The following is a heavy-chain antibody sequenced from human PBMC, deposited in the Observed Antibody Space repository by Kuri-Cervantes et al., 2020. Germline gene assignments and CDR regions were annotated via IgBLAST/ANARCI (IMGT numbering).Heavy chain of an antibody. CDR2: MNPNSGNT. CDR3: ARWVYDIVVVPAAMSVDY. Sequence: ASVKVSCKASGYTFTSYDINWVRQATGQGLEWMGWMNPNSGNTGYAQKFQGRVTITADESTSTAYMELSSLRSEDTAVYYCARWVYDIVVVPAAMSVDYWGQGTLVTVSS. V-gene: IGHV1-8*01. D-gene: IGHD2-2*01. CDR1: GYTFTSYD. J-gene: IGHJ4*02.